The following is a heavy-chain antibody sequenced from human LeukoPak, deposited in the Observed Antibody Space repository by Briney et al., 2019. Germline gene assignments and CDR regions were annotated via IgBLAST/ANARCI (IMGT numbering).Heavy chain of an antibody. Sequence: PSETLSLTCTVSGGSISSYYWSWIRQPPGKGLEWIGYIYYSGSTNYNPSLKSRVTISADTSKNQFSLKLGSVTAADTAVYYCAREEALGSGSFDYWGQGTLVTVSS. D-gene: IGHD1-26*01. V-gene: IGHV4-59*01. J-gene: IGHJ4*02. CDR2: IYYSGST. CDR1: GGSISSYY. CDR3: AREEALGSGSFDY.